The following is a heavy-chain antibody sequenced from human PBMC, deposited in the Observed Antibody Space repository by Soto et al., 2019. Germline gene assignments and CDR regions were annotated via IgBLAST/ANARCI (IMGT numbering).Heavy chain of an antibody. V-gene: IGHV1-69*01. CDR1: GGTFSSYA. Sequence: QVQLVQSGAEVKKPGSSVKVSCKASGGTFSSYAISWGRQAPGQGLEWMGGIIPIFGTANYAQKFQGRVTIPADESTSTAYMELSSLRSEDTAVYYCARDYDCSGGSCLKRDWFAPWGQGTLVTVS. CDR2: IIPIFGTA. J-gene: IGHJ5*02. D-gene: IGHD2-15*01. CDR3: ARDYDCSGGSCLKRDWFAP.